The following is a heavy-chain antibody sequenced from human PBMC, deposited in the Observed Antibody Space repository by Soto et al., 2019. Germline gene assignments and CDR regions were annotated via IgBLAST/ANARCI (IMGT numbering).Heavy chain of an antibody. J-gene: IGHJ4*02. CDR3: AHRVLRTVFGLVTSTAIYFDF. D-gene: IGHD3-3*01. V-gene: IGHV2-5*02. CDR2: IYCDDDK. Sequence: QITLNESGPTLVKPTQPLTLTCTFSGFSLTNRGVGVGWIRQSPGKAPEWLALIYCDDDKRYSPSLKSRLTLTKDTSKNQVVLKIANLYHADTDTYYCAHRVLRTVFGLVTSTAIYFDFWGQGTPVAVSS. CDR1: GFSLTNRGVG.